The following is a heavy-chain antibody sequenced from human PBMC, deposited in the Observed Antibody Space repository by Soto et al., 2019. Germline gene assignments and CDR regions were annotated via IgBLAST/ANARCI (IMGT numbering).Heavy chain of an antibody. J-gene: IGHJ3*02. CDR2: IYWDDDK. Sequence: SCPTPVNPTQTLTLTCAFSGFSLSTRGVGVGWIRQPPGKALEWLALIYWDDDKRYSPSLKSRLTITKDTSKNQVVLTMTNMDPVDTATYYCAHRPPYFSPGVAFDIWGQGTMVTVSS. CDR3: AHRPPYFSPGVAFDI. CDR1: GFSLSTRGVG. V-gene: IGHV2-5*02. D-gene: IGHD3-10*01.